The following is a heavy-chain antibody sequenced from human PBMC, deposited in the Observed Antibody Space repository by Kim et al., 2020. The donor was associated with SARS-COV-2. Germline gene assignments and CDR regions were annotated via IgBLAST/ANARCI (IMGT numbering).Heavy chain of an antibody. V-gene: IGHV4-30-4*01. D-gene: IGHD1-20*01. CDR1: GGSISSGDYY. CDR2: IYYSGST. J-gene: IGHJ5*02. Sequence: SETLSLTCTVSGGSISSGDYYWSWIRQPPGKGLEWIGYIYYSGSTYYNPSLKSRVTISVDTSKNQFSLKLSSVTAADTAVYYCARTCDGISDPGIWFDPWGQGTLVTVSS. CDR3: ARTCDGISDPGIWFDP.